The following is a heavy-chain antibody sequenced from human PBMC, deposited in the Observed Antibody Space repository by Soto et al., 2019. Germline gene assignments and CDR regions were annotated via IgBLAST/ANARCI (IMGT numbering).Heavy chain of an antibody. J-gene: IGHJ6*02. Sequence: QLQLQESGSGLVKPSQTLSLTCAVSGGSISSGGYSWSWIRQPPGKGLEWIGYIYHSGSTYYNPSLKRRVTISVDRSKKQFSLELGSVTAADTAVYYCARVVAAAGSYYYGMDVWGQGTTVTVSS. D-gene: IGHD6-13*01. CDR1: GGSISSGGYS. CDR2: IYHSGST. V-gene: IGHV4-30-2*01. CDR3: ARVVAAAGSYYYGMDV.